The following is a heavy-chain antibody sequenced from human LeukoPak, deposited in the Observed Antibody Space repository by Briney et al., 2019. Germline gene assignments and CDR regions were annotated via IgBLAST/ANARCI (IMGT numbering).Heavy chain of an antibody. CDR3: ARHVSPPTMVRGVIGAFDI. CDR2: FDQSGST. D-gene: IGHD3-10*01. V-gene: IGHV4-38-2*02. CDR1: GYSISSGYY. Sequence: ASETLSLTCTVSGYSISSGYYWGCIRQPPGKGLEWIGSFDQSGSTYYNPSLKSRVTISVDTSKNQFSLKLSSVTAADTAVYYCARHVSPPTMVRGVIGAFDIWGQGTMVTVSS. J-gene: IGHJ3*02.